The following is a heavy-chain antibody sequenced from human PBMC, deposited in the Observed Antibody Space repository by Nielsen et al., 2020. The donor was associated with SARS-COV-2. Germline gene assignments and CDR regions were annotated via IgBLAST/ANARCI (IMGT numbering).Heavy chain of an antibody. CDR1: GFTFSGSA. D-gene: IGHD3-10*01. CDR3: ARDKVPGSGTPRGYFDY. CDR2: IRSKANSYAT. V-gene: IGHV3-73*01. Sequence: GGSLRLSCAASGFTFSGSAMHWVRQASGKGLEWVGRIRSKANSYATAYAASVKGRFTISRDDSKNTAYLQMNSLKTEDTAVYYCARDKVPGSGTPRGYFDYWGQGTLVTVSS. J-gene: IGHJ4*02.